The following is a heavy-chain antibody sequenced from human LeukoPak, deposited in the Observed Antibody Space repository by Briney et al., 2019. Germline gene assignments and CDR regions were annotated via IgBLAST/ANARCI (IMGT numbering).Heavy chain of an antibody. CDR3: ARDGAYSTIFY. CDR2: INSDESST. J-gene: IGHJ4*01. Sequence: GGTLRLSCAASGFTFSSYWMYWVRQAPGKGLVWVSRINSDESSTSYADSVKGRFTISRDNAKNTLYLQMNSLRAEDTAVYYCARDGAYSTIFYWGQGTLVTVSS. V-gene: IGHV3-74*01. CDR1: GFTFSSYW. D-gene: IGHD3-3*01.